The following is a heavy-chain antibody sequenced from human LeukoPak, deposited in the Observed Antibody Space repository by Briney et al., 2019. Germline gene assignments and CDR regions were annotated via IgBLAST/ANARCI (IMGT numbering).Heavy chain of an antibody. CDR2: ISSSGTTI. J-gene: IGHJ5*02. CDR3: ARDHRTWSGYYRWFDP. D-gene: IGHD3-3*01. Sequence: PGGSLRLSCAASGFTFSDFYMSWIRQAPGKGLQWVSYISSSGTTIYYADSVKGRFTMSRDNAKNSLYLQMNSLRAEDTAVYYCARDHRTWSGYYRWFDPWGQGTLVTVSS. V-gene: IGHV3-11*01. CDR1: GFTFSDFY.